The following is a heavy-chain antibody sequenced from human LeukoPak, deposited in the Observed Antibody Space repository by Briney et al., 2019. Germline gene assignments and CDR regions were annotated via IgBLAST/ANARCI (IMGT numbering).Heavy chain of an antibody. D-gene: IGHD3-16*01. CDR3: ARGGEYYYYYYGMDV. CDR1: GGSFSGYY. J-gene: IGHJ6*04. V-gene: IGHV4-34*01. CDR2: INHSGST. Sequence: SETLSLTCAVYGGSFSGYYWSWIRQPPGKGLEWIGEINHSGSTNYNPSLKSRVTISVDTSKNQFSLKLSSVTAADTAVYYCARGGEYYYYYYGMDVWGKGTTVTVSS.